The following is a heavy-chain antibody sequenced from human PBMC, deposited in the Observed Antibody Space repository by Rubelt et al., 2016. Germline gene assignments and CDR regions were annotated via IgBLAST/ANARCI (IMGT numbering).Heavy chain of an antibody. CDR2: IYYSGST. CDR3: ARRRRYSGSSYWYFDL. CDR1: GGSISGSSYY. Sequence: QQQLQESGPGLVKPSETLSLTCIVSGGSISGSSYYWGWIRQPPGKGLEWIASIYYSGSTYYNPSLKSRVTISVDTSKNQFSRKLSSGTAADTAVYYCARRRRYSGSSYWYFDLWGRGTLVTVSS. J-gene: IGHJ2*01. V-gene: IGHV4-39*01. D-gene: IGHD1-26*01.